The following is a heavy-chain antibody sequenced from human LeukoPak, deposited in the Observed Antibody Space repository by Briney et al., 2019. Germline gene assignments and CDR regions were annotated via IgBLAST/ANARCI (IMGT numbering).Heavy chain of an antibody. CDR1: GGSISSSSYY. V-gene: IGHV4-61*05. J-gene: IGHJ3*02. D-gene: IGHD3-10*01. CDR3: ARHVLPGANDAFDI. CDR2: IYYSGST. Sequence: PSETLSLTCTVSGGSISSSSYYWGWIRQPPGKGLEWIGYIYYSGSTNYNPSLKSRVTISVDTSKNQFSLKLSSVTAADTAVYYCARHVLPGANDAFDIWGQGTMVTVSS.